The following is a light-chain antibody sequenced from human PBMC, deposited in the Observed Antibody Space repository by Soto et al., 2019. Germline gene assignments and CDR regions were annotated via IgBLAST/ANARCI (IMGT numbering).Light chain of an antibody. V-gene: IGKV3-20*01. J-gene: IGKJ1*01. CDR1: QTVGSDY. CDR3: QQYRTSAQT. CDR2: GAS. Sequence: EIVLTQSPGTLSLSPGESATLSCRASQTVGSDYLAWYQQRPGQAPRLLIYGASSRATGIPDRFSGSGSATDFTLTISRLEPEDFALYYCQQYRTSAQTFGQGTKVEIK.